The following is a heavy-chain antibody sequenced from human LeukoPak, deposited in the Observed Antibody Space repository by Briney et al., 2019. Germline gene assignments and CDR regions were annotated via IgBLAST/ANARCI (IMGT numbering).Heavy chain of an antibody. J-gene: IGHJ4*02. CDR3: ARVEAPPVSSSWYSFDY. CDR1: GFTFSSYA. CDR2: ISYDGSNE. V-gene: IGHV3-30*04. D-gene: IGHD6-13*01. Sequence: GGSLRLSCAASGFTFSSYAMHWVRQAPGKGLEWVAVISYDGSNEYYADSVKGRFTISRDNSKNTLYLQMNSLRAEDTAVYYCARVEAPPVSSSWYSFDYWGQGTLVTVSS.